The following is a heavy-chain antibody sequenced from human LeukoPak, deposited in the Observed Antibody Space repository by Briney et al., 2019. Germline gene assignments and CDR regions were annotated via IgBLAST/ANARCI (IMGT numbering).Heavy chain of an antibody. CDR1: GFTFSSYS. V-gene: IGHV3-48*02. CDR2: ISSGSSTI. J-gene: IGHJ2*01. Sequence: GGPLRLSCAASGFTFSSYSMSWVRQTPGKGLEWVSYISSGSSTICYADSVKGRFTISRDNAKNSLYLQVNSLRDEDTAVYYCARGFRYFDLWGRGTLVTVSS. D-gene: IGHD2-21*01. CDR3: ARGFRYFDL.